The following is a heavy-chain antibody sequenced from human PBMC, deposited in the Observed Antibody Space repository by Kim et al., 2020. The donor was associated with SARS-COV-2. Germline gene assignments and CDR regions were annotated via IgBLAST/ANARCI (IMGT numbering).Heavy chain of an antibody. Sequence: GGSLRLSCAASGFTFDDYTMHWVRQAPGKGLEWVSLISWDGGSTYYADSVKGRFTISRDNSKNSLYLQMNSLRTEDTALYYCANETHYYGWGSSRHWDQG. CDR2: ISWDGGST. D-gene: IGHD3-10*01. CDR3: ANETHYYGWGSSRH. J-gene: IGHJ1*01. V-gene: IGHV3-43*01. CDR1: GFTFDDYT.